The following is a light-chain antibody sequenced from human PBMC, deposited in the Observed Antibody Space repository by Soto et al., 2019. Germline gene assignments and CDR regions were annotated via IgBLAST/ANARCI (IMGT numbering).Light chain of an antibody. CDR3: QQYYNTPYT. V-gene: IGKV4-1*01. Sequence: DIVMTQSPDFLAVSLGERATTTCKSSQSVLYRSSNKSYLAWYQQRPGQPPTLLLNWASTRESGVPDRFIGSGSETDFTLTISSLQAGDEAIYHCQQYYNTPYTFGQGTTLEIK. J-gene: IGKJ2*01. CDR2: WAS. CDR1: QSVLYRSSNKSY.